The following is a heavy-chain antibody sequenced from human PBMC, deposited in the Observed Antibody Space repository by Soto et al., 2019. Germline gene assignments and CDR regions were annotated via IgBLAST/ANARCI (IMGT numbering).Heavy chain of an antibody. CDR1: GFTFSSYG. V-gene: IGHV3-30*18. CDR2: ISYDGSNK. Sequence: QVQLVESGGGVVQPGRSLRLSCAASGFTFSSYGMHWVRQAPGKGLEWVAVISYDGSNKYYGDSVKGRFTISRDNSKNTLYLQMNSLRAEDTAVYYCAKDRLGGVYYFDYWGQGTLVTVSS. J-gene: IGHJ4*02. CDR3: AKDRLGGVYYFDY. D-gene: IGHD3-10*01.